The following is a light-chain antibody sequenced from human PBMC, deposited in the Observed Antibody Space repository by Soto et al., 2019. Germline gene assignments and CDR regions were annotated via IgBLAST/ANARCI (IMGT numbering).Light chain of an antibody. CDR1: SSNIGAGYE. J-gene: IGLJ1*01. Sequence: QSVLTQPPSVSEAPGQRVTISCTGSSSNIGAGYEAHWYQQVPGTAPKLLIYENNNRASGVPDRFSGSKSGTSASLAITGLQAEEEAEYYCQSYDSSLSGYVFGTGTKLTVL. V-gene: IGLV1-40*01. CDR2: ENN. CDR3: QSYDSSLSGYV.